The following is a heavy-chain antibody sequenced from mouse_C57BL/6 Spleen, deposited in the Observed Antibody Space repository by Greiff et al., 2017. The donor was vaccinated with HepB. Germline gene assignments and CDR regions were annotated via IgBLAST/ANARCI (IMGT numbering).Heavy chain of an antibody. Sequence: DVQLVESGGGLVKPGGSLKLSCAASGFTFSDYGMHWVRQAPEKGLEWVAYISSGSSTIYYADTVKGRFTISRDNAKNTLFLQMTSLRSEDTAMYYCGGGYDGYNYYAMDYWGQGTSVTVSS. CDR1: GFTFSDYG. CDR2: ISSGSSTI. J-gene: IGHJ4*01. CDR3: GGGYDGYNYYAMDY. D-gene: IGHD2-3*01. V-gene: IGHV5-17*01.